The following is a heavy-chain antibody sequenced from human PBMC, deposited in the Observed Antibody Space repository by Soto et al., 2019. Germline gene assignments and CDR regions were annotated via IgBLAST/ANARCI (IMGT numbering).Heavy chain of an antibody. D-gene: IGHD5-18*01. CDR1: GGTFSSYT. CDR3: ARYRLQLPPALDAFDI. V-gene: IGHV1-69*02. J-gene: IGHJ3*02. CDR2: IIPILGIA. Sequence: QVQLVQSGAEVKKPGSSVKVSCKASGGTFSSYTISWVRQAPGQELEWMGRIIPILGIANYAQKFQGRVTITADKSTSTAYMELSSLRSEDTAVYYCARYRLQLPPALDAFDIWGQGTMVTVSS.